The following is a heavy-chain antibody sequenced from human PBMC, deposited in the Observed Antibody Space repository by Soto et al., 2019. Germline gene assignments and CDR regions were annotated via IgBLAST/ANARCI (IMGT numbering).Heavy chain of an antibody. Sequence: PSETLSLTCTVTGDSINSRSYYWGWIRQPPGKVLEWIGSTYYSGRTYNNPSLRSRVSMSIDTSKDHFSLKLKSVTAADTALYFCARQRTSVVTQAYFDVWGPVSLVTVSS. CDR1: GDSINSRSYY. CDR2: TYYSGRT. J-gene: IGHJ4*02. V-gene: IGHV4-39*01. D-gene: IGHD2-21*02. CDR3: ARQRTSVVTQAYFDV.